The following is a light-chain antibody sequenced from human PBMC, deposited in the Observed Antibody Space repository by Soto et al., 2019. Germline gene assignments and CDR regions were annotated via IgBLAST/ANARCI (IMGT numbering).Light chain of an antibody. CDR2: KAS. J-gene: IGKJ1*01. CDR3: QHYNSYSEA. Sequence: DLQMTQSPSTPSASVGDGVTITCRAIQSISSWLAWYQQKPGKAPKLLLYKASTLKSGVPSRFSGSGSGTEFTLTISSLQPDDFATYYCQHYNSYSEAFGQGTKVDIK. V-gene: IGKV1-5*03. CDR1: QSISSW.